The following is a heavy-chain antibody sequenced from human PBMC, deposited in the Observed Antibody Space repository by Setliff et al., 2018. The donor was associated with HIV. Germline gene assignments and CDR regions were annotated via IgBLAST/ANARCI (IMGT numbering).Heavy chain of an antibody. CDR1: GYTFIGYY. CDR3: ARGGAAVHYYYMDV. Sequence: ASVKVSCKATGYTFIGYYMRWVRQAPGQGLEWMGWINPNSGGTNYAQKFQGRVTMTRDTSINTAYMELSRLRSDDTAVYYCARGGAAVHYYYMDVWGKGTTVTVSS. J-gene: IGHJ6*03. V-gene: IGHV1-2*02. CDR2: INPNSGGT. D-gene: IGHD6-25*01.